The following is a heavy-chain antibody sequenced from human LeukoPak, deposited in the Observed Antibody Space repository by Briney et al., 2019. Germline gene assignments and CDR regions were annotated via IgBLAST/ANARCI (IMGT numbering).Heavy chain of an antibody. CDR1: GFTFSDYA. CDR2: VGNSGANI. D-gene: IGHD6-19*01. V-gene: IGHV3-23*01. CDR3: AKSDNGWTRSGFDA. Sequence: GGSLRLSCSASGFTFSDYAMSWVRQAPGKGLEWVSSVGNSGANIYYTDFAKGRFTISRDNPRNTLYLEMSSLRTEDAASYYCAKSDNGWTRSGFDAWGKGTTVIVSS. J-gene: IGHJ6*04.